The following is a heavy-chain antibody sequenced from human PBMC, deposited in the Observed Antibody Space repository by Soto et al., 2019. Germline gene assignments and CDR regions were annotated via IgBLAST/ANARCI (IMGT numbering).Heavy chain of an antibody. D-gene: IGHD2-21*01. CDR3: STASSVLGYYGDDDSNHYYYGMDV. CDR1: GYTFTSYA. J-gene: IGHJ6*02. Sequence: QVQLVQSGAEVKKPGASVKVSCKASGYTFTSYAMHWVRQAPGQRLEWMGWINAGNGNTKYSQKFQGRVTITRDTTAASASKELSSMLTDETTVVYYSTASSVLGYYGDDDSNHYYYGMDVWGQGTTVTVSS. V-gene: IGHV1-3*01. CDR2: INAGNGNT.